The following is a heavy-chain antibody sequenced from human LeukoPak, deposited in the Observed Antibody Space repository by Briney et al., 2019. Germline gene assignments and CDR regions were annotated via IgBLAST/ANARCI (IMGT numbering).Heavy chain of an antibody. CDR3: AKDHLAVAAAYFDY. D-gene: IGHD6-19*01. CDR1: GFTFSSYV. J-gene: IGHJ4*02. V-gene: IGHV3-30*18. CDR2: LSYDGSNK. Sequence: HPGRSLRLSCAASGFTFSSYVMHWVRQAPGKGLEWEAFLSYDGSNKYYADSVKGRFTISRDNSKNTLYLQMNNLRPEDTAVYYCAKDHLAVAAAYFDYWGQGTLVTVSS.